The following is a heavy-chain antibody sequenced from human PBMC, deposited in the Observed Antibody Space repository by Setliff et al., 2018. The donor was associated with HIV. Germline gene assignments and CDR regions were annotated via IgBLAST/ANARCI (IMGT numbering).Heavy chain of an antibody. J-gene: IGHJ5*02. CDR3: ARSSRGYCSGGSCYGFDP. CDR2: INHSGSS. V-gene: IGHV4-34*01. Sequence: SETLSLTCGVYGGSLSDYYWSWIRQPPGKGLEWIGEINHSGSSNYNPSLKSRVTISVDTSKNQLTLNVTSVTAADTAVYYCARSSRGYCSGGSCYGFDPWGQGNLVTVSS. CDR1: GGSLSDYY. D-gene: IGHD2-15*01.